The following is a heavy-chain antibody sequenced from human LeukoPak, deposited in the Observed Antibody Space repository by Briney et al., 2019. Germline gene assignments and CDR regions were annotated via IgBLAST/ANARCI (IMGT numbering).Heavy chain of an antibody. CDR2: IYPGDSDT. V-gene: IGHV5-51*01. J-gene: IGHJ5*02. CDR3: ARLDGGSTSANWFDP. CDR1: GFSFSYYW. Sequence: RGESLKISCEGSGFSFSYYWIGWVRQMPGKGLEWMGIIYPGDSDTRYSPSFQGQVTISADKSISTAYLQWSSLKASDTAMYYCARLDGGSTSANWFDPWGQGTLVTVSS. D-gene: IGHD2-15*01.